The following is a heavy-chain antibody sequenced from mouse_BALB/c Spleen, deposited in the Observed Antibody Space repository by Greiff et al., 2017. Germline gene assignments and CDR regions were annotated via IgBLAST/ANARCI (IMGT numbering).Heavy chain of an antibody. V-gene: IGHV14-3*02. J-gene: IGHJ2*01. D-gene: IGHD2-1*01. CDR2: IDPANGNT. Sequence: VQLKQSGAELVKPGASVKLSCTASGFNIKDTYMHWVKQRPEQGLEWIGRIDPANGNTKYDPKFQGKATITADTSSNTAYLQLSSLTSEDTAVYYCARGDYGKPLYFDYWGQGTTLTVSS. CDR1: GFNIKDTY. CDR3: ARGDYGKPLYFDY.